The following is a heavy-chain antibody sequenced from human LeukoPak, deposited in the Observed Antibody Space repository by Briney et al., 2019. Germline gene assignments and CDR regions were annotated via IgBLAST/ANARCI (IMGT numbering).Heavy chain of an antibody. V-gene: IGHV4-34*01. CDR3: ARGSDYESAFDI. CDR1: GGSFSGYY. D-gene: IGHD5-12*01. Sequence: PSETLSLTCAVYGGSFSGYYWSWIRQPPGKGLEWIGEMNHSGSTNYNPSLKSRVTISVDSSKNQFSLKLSSVTAADTAVYYCARGSDYESAFDIWGQGTMVTVSS. CDR2: MNHSGST. J-gene: IGHJ3*02.